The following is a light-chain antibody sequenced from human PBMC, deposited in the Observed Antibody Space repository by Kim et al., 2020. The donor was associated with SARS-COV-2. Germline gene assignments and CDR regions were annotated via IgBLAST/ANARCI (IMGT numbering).Light chain of an antibody. Sequence: SYELTQPPSVSVSPGQTASITCSGDKLGDKYACWYQQKPGQSTVLVIYQDSKRPSGIPERFSGSNSGNTATLTISGTQAMDEADYYCQAWDSSLRVFGGG. J-gene: IGLJ2*01. V-gene: IGLV3-1*01. CDR1: KLGDKY. CDR2: QDS. CDR3: QAWDSSLRV.